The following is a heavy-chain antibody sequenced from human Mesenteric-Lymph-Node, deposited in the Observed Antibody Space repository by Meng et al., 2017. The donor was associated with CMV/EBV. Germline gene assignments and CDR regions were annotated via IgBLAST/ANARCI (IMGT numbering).Heavy chain of an antibody. J-gene: IGHJ4*02. Sequence: SLMISCAASGFTFSSYAMHWVHPAPGKGLESVAVISYDGSNKYYEDSVKSRFTISRDNSKNTLYLQMNNLRAENMAVYYCATDREGCFGVTGYWGQGTLVTSPQ. CDR1: GFTFSSYA. CDR3: ATDREGCFGVTGY. CDR2: ISYDGSNK. V-gene: IGHV3-30*04. D-gene: IGHD3-10*01.